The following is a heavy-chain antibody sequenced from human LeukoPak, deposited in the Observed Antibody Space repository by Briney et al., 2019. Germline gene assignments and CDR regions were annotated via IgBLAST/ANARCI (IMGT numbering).Heavy chain of an antibody. CDR1: GFTVSSNY. D-gene: IGHD3-10*01. Sequence: GGPLRLSCAASGFTVSSNYMSWVRQAPGKGLEWVSVIYSGGSTYYAGSVKGRFTISRDNSKNTLYLQMNSLRAEDTAVYYCARVVHMVRGGYYYYMDVWGKGTTVTVSS. J-gene: IGHJ6*03. CDR2: IYSGGST. CDR3: ARVVHMVRGGYYYYMDV. V-gene: IGHV3-66*02.